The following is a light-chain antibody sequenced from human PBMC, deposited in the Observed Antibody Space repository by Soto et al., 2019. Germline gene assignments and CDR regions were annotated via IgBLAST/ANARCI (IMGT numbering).Light chain of an antibody. Sequence: DIVMTQSPDSLAVSLGERATINCKSSQSVLYSSNNKNYLAWYQQKPGQDPRLLIYDASNRATGIPARFSGSGSGTDFTLTISSLEPEDFAVYYCQQRSNWPLTFGGGTKVDIK. CDR1: QSVLYSSNNKNY. CDR3: QQRSNWPLT. J-gene: IGKJ4*01. V-gene: IGKV4-1*01. CDR2: DAS.